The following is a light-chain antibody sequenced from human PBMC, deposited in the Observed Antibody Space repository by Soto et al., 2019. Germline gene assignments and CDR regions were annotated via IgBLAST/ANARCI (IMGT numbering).Light chain of an antibody. J-gene: IGLJ2*01. V-gene: IGLV3-21*04. CDR2: YDS. CDR1: NIGSKS. Sequence: SYELTQPPSVSVAPGKTARITCGGKNIGSKSVHWYQQKPGQAPVLVIYYDSDRPSGIPERFSGSNSGNTATLTISRVEAGDEADYYCRVWDSSSDHPVFGGGTKLTVL. CDR3: RVWDSSSDHPV.